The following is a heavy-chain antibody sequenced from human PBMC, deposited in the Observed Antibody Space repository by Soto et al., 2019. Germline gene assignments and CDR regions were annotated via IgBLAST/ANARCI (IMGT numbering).Heavy chain of an antibody. CDR3: ARGDSTTHGDSFDI. CDR2: SYSSGST. Sequence: SETLSLTCTVSGGAISFYNWNWIRQSPGKGLEWIGYSYSSGSTNYNPSLKSRVTISVDTSKNQFSLQLTYVTAADTAVYYCARGDSTTHGDSFDIWGQGTMVTVS. V-gene: IGHV4-59*01. J-gene: IGHJ3*02. CDR1: GGAISFYN. D-gene: IGHD6-13*01.